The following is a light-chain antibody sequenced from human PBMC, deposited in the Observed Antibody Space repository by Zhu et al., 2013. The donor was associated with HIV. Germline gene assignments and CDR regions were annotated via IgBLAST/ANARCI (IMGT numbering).Light chain of an antibody. CDR2: AAS. Sequence: DIQLTQSPSFLSASVGDRVTITCWASQDISRYLAWYQQKPGKAPKLLIYAASTLQGGVPSRFSGSGSGTDFTLTISSLQPEDFATYYCLQSNSYPRTFGQGTRLEIK. J-gene: IGKJ2*02. V-gene: IGKV1-9*01. CDR1: QDISRY. CDR3: LQSNSYPRT.